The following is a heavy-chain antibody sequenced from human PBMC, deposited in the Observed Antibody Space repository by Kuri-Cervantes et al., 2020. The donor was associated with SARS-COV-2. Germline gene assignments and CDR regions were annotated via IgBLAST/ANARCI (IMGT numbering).Heavy chain of an antibody. CDR3: ARDREQLVARAYYYYYYMDV. CDR1: GYSFTSYW. V-gene: IGHV1-69*08. Sequence: KISCKGSGYSFTSYWIGWVRQMPGKGLEWMGRIIPILGTANYAQKFQGRVTITADKSTSTAYMELSSLRSEDTAVYYCARDREQLVARAYYYYYYMDVWGKGTTVTVSS. J-gene: IGHJ6*03. D-gene: IGHD6-13*01. CDR2: IIPILGTA.